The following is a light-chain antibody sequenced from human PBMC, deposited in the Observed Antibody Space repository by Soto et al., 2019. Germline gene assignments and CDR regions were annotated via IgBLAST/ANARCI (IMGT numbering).Light chain of an antibody. V-gene: IGLV2-14*01. Sequence: QSVLTQPASVSGSPGQSITISCTGTSSDVGGYNYVSWYQQYPGKAPKLMIYDVSNRPSGVSNRFSGSKSGNTASLTISGLKAEDEADYYCSSYTSSRTPIVGGGTKLTVL. CDR1: SSDVGGYNY. J-gene: IGLJ2*01. CDR3: SSYTSSRTPI. CDR2: DVS.